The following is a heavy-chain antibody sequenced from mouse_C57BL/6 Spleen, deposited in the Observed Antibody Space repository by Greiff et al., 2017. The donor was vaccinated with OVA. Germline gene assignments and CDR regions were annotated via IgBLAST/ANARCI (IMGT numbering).Heavy chain of an antibody. CDR3: ARQAEDYAMDY. CDR2: ISSGGSYT. CDR1: GFTFSSYG. J-gene: IGHJ4*01. V-gene: IGHV5-6*01. Sequence: EVQLVESGGDLVKPGGSLKLSCAASGFTFSSYGMSWVRQTPDKRLEWVATISSGGSYTYYPDSVKGRFTISRDNAKNTLYLQMSSLKSEDTAMDYCARQAEDYAMDYWGQGTSVTVSS.